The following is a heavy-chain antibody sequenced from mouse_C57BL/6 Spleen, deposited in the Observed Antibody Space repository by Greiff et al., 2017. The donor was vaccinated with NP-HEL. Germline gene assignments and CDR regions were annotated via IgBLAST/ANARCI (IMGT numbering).Heavy chain of an antibody. J-gene: IGHJ1*03. D-gene: IGHD1-1*01. V-gene: IGHV1-82*01. CDR2: IYPGDGDT. CDR3: ARTVLRYQRYFDV. CDR1: GYAFSSSW. Sequence: QVQLKQSGPELVKPGASVKISCKASGYAFSSSWMNWVKQRPGKGLEWIGRIYPGDGDTNYNGKFKGKATLTADKSSSTAYMQLSSLTSEDSAVYFCARTVLRYQRYFDVWGTGTTVTVSS.